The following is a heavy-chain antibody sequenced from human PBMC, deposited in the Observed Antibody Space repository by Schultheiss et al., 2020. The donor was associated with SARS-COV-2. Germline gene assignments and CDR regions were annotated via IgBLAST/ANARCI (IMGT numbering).Heavy chain of an antibody. CDR2: ISCGGST. CDR1: AGSISRSSYY. J-gene: IGHJ4*02. D-gene: IGHD3-3*01. Sequence: SETLSLTCTVSAGSISRSSYYWAWTRQPPGKRLDYMGNISCGGSTYYNPSLKSRVTISVDTSKNQFSLKLRSATAADTAVYYCASGVYRFLEWQERDYWGQGTLVTVSS. V-gene: IGHV4-39*01. CDR3: ASGVYRFLEWQERDY.